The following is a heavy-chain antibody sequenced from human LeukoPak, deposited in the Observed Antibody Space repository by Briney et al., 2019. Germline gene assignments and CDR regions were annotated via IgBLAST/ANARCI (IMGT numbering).Heavy chain of an antibody. CDR1: GGTFSSYT. CDR2: IVPMLGIA. J-gene: IGHJ3*02. CDR3: ASGRGHFDWLLYAFDI. D-gene: IGHD3-9*01. V-gene: IGHV1-69*02. Sequence: ASVKVSCKASGGTFSSYTISWVGPAPGQGLEGMGRIVPMLGIADYAQKFQGRATITADKSTSTAYMELSSLRSEDTAVYYCASGRGHFDWLLYAFDIGGQGTMVTVSS.